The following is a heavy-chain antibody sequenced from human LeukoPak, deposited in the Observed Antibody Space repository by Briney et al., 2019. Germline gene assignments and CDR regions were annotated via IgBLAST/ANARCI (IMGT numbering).Heavy chain of an antibody. CDR2: INPNSGGT. J-gene: IGHJ4*02. CDR1: GYTFTGYY. D-gene: IGHD2-15*01. CDR3: ARDDGYCSGGSCYGKFDY. Sequence: ASVKVSCKASGYTFTGYYLHWVRQAPGQGLEWMGWINPNSGGTNYAQKFQGRVTMTRDTSISTAYMELSRVRSDDTAVYYCARDDGYCSGGSCYGKFDYWGQGTPVTVSS. V-gene: IGHV1-2*02.